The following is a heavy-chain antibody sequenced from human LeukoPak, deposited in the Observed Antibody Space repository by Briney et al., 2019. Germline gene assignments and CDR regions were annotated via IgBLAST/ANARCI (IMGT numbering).Heavy chain of an antibody. D-gene: IGHD2-8*01. CDR3: ARVPRLRGGVDY. Sequence: PGGSLRLSCAASGFTFSSYSMNWVRQAPGKGVEWVSSITGTSSYTYYADSVKGRFTISRDNAKSSLYLQMNSLRAEDTAVYYCARVPRLRGGVDYWGQGTLVTVSS. CDR2: ITGTSSYT. CDR1: GFTFSSYS. J-gene: IGHJ4*02. V-gene: IGHV3-21*01.